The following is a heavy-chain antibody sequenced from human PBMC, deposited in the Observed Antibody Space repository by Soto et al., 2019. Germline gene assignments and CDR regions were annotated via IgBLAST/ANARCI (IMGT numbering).Heavy chain of an antibody. CDR3: ARGDSGYVWFNEI. D-gene: IGHD3-22*01. CDR1: GGLFSTCA. V-gene: IGHV1-69*13. Sequence: SVKVSCKASGGLFSTCAISWVRQAPGQGLEWMGGIIPVFATTYYAEKFEGRVTITADESTNTAYMELTSLRSEDTAMYYCARGDSGYVWFNEIWGQGTLVTVSS. J-gene: IGHJ4*02. CDR2: IIPVFATT.